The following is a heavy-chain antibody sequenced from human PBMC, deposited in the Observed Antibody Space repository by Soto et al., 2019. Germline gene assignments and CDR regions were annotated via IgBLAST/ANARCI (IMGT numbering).Heavy chain of an antibody. CDR3: ARDQVTMVRGVNYGMDV. J-gene: IGHJ6*02. CDR1: GGSISSSNW. Sequence: PSETLSLTCAVSGGSISSSNWWSWVRQPPGKGLEWIGEIYHSGSTNYNPSLKSRVTISVDKSKNQFSLKLSSVTAADTAVYYCARDQVTMVRGVNYGMDVWGQGTTVTVSS. V-gene: IGHV4-4*02. CDR2: IYHSGST. D-gene: IGHD3-10*01.